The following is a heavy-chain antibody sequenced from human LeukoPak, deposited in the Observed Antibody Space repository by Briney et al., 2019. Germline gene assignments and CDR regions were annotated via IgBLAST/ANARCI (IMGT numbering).Heavy chain of an antibody. CDR1: GYTFTGHY. V-gene: IGHV1-2*02. D-gene: IGHD5-18*01. CDR3: ARGDGYSYANDY. J-gene: IGHJ4*02. Sequence: ASVKVSCKASGYTFTGHYMHWVRQAPGQGLEWMGWINPKNAGTNYAQKFQGRVTMTRDTSTGTVYMELSRLRSDDTAVYYCARGDGYSYANDYWGQGTLVTVSS. CDR2: INPKNAGT.